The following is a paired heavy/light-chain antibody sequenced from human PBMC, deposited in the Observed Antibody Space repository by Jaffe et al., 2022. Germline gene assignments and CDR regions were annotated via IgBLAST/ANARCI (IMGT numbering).Light chain of an antibody. CDR3: QQTKTIPYT. V-gene: IGKV1-39*01. Sequence: DIQMTQSPSSLSASIGDRVTITCRASQNIDDYLDWYQQKPGKAPQALIYAASHFQRGVPSRFSGSGSGTYFTLTISSLRSEDLATYYCQQTKTIPYTFGQGTRVEIK. CDR1: QNIDDY. J-gene: IGKJ2*01. CDR2: AAS.
Heavy chain of an antibody. V-gene: IGHV3-48*03. CDR3: VRDRDSGWRDIDSGFDY. D-gene: IGHD6-19*01. CDR2: INPRGDDV. CDR1: GFTFRNYE. Sequence: EVELVESGGDSVEPGGSLRLSCGASGFTFRNYEMNWVRQAPGKGLEWVSYINPRGDDVRYADSVRGRFIISRDNAKNLMFLEMRWLRVEDTAFYYCVRDRDSGWRDIDSGFDYWGPGTLVSVSS. J-gene: IGHJ4*02.